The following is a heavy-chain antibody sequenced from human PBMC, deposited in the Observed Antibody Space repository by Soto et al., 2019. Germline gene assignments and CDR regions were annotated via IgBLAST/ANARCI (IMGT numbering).Heavy chain of an antibody. CDR3: AKERLITMVRASTGALDP. J-gene: IGHJ5*02. D-gene: IGHD3-10*01. CDR2: ISGSGGST. Sequence: EVQLLESGGGLVQPGGSLRLSCAASGFTFSSYAMSWVRQAPGKGLAWVSAISGSGGSTYYADSVKARFTISRDNSKNTLYLQMNSLRAEDTAVYYCAKERLITMVRASTGALDPWGQGTLVTVSS. V-gene: IGHV3-23*01. CDR1: GFTFSSYA.